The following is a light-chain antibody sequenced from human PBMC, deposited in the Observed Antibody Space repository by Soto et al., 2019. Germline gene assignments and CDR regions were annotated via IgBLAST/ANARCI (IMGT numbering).Light chain of an antibody. V-gene: IGLV2-23*02. J-gene: IGLJ1*01. Sequence: QSVLTQPASVSGSPGQSITISCTGTSSDVGSYNLVSWYQQHPGKAPKLMIYEVSKPPSGVSDRFSGSKSGNTASLTSSGLQAEDETDYYCCSYAGSSTLVFGTGTKLTVL. CDR1: SSDVGSYNL. CDR2: EVS. CDR3: CSYAGSSTLV.